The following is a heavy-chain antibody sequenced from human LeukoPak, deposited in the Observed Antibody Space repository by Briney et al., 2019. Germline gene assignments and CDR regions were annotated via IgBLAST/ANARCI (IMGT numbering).Heavy chain of an antibody. Sequence: GGSLRLSCAASGFTFSDYYMSWIRQAPGKGLEWVSYISSSGSTIYYADSVKGRFTISRDNAKNSLYLQMNSLRAEDTAVYYCARDELPTYYYDSSGYDYWGQGTLVTASS. V-gene: IGHV3-11*01. CDR3: ARDELPTYYYDSSGYDY. CDR2: ISSSGSTI. J-gene: IGHJ4*02. CDR1: GFTFSDYY. D-gene: IGHD3-22*01.